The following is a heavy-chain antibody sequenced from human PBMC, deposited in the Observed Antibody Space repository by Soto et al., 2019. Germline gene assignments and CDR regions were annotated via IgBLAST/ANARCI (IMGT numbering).Heavy chain of an antibody. V-gene: IGHV1-18*01. D-gene: IGHD5-12*01. Sequence: GAPAKASSKAPRYTFKSKGRRWVQQSTEQGLEWMGWISAYNGNTNYAQKLQGRVTMTTDTSTSTAYMELRSLRSDDTAVYYCARYVDIVATIDYWGQGTLVTVSS. CDR1: RYTFKSKG. CDR3: ARYVDIVATIDY. J-gene: IGHJ4*02. CDR2: ISAYNGNT.